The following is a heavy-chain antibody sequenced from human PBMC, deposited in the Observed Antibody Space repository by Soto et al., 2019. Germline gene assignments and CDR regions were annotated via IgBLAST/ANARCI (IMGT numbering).Heavy chain of an antibody. D-gene: IGHD3-3*01. CDR2: IDPTDSFT. V-gene: IGHV5-10-1*03. J-gene: IGHJ6*02. Sequence: EVQLVQSGAEVKKPGESLRISCKGSGYNFTSYWIIWVRQMPGKGLEWMGNIDPTDSFTNYSPSFQGHVTISTDKSMSTAYLQWGTLKAPDTAMYYCARRGYDFWSGLDVWGQGTTVTISS. CDR1: GYNFTSYW. CDR3: ARRGYDFWSGLDV.